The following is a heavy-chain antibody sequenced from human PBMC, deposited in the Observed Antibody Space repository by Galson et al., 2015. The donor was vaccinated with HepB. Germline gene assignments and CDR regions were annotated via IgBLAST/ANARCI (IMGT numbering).Heavy chain of an antibody. V-gene: IGHV1-2*02. Sequence: SVKVSCKASGYTFTGYYMHWVRQAPGQGLEWMGWINPNSGGTNYAQKFQGRVTMTRDTSISTAYMELSRLRSDDTAVYYCARGGVVVPAAIMSYMDVWGKGTTVTVSS. J-gene: IGHJ6*03. CDR3: ARGGVVVPAAIMSYMDV. CDR1: GYTFTGYY. D-gene: IGHD2-2*02. CDR2: INPNSGGT.